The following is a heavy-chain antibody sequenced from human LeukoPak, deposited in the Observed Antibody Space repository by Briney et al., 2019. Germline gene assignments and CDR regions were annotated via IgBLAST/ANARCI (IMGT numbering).Heavy chain of an antibody. J-gene: IGHJ5*02. Sequence: VGSLRLSCAASGFTFSSYSMNWVRQAPGKGLEWVSSISSSSSYIYYADSVKGRFTISRDNAKNSLYLQMNSLRAEDTAVYYCARGPNRAEYQLTSGWFDPWGQGTLVTVSS. CDR1: GFTFSSYS. V-gene: IGHV3-21*01. D-gene: IGHD2-2*01. CDR2: ISSSSSYI. CDR3: ARGPNRAEYQLTSGWFDP.